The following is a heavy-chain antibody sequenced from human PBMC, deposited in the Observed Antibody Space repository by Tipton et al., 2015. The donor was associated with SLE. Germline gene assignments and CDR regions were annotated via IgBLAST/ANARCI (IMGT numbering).Heavy chain of an antibody. CDR2: INQDGSQK. CDR1: GFSFSNFW. Sequence: GSLRLSCAASGFSFSNFWMSWVRQAPGKGLEWVANINQDGSQKYYVDSVKGRFTISRDNDKSSLYMQMQSLRAEDTAVYYCARLYTSGWDDGFDIWGQGTVVIVSS. CDR3: ARLYTSGWDDGFDI. J-gene: IGHJ3*02. V-gene: IGHV3-7*01. D-gene: IGHD6-19*01.